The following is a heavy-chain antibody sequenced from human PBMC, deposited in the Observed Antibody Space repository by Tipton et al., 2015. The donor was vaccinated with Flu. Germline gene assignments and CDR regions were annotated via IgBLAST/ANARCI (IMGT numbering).Heavy chain of an antibody. D-gene: IGHD2-21*02. V-gene: IGHV4-39*07. Sequence: GLVKPSETLSPTCTVSGGSISSSSYYWGWIRQPAGRGLEWIGSIYYSGSTRYNPSLKSRVTISIDTSKNQFYLKLSSVTAADAAVYYCARTDLAYCGGDCYWGQGTIVTVSS. CDR2: IYYSGST. CDR3: ARTDLAYCGGDCY. J-gene: IGHJ3*01. CDR1: GGSISSSSYY.